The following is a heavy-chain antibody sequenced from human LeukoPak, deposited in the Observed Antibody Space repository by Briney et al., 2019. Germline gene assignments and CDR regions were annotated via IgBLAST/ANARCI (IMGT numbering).Heavy chain of an antibody. V-gene: IGHV3-20*04. CDR2: IIWNGGST. J-gene: IGHJ3*02. Sequence: GGSLRLSCAASGFXFSSSAISWVRQAPGKGLEWVSGIIWNGGSTGYADSVKGRFTISRDNAKNSLYLQMNSLRAGDTALYFCARAGYVDTALVTGAFDIWGQGTMVTVSS. D-gene: IGHD5-18*01. CDR3: ARAGYVDTALVTGAFDI. CDR1: GFXFSSSA.